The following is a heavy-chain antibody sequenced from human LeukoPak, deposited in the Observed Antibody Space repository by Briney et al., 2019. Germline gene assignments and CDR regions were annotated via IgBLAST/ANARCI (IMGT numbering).Heavy chain of an antibody. J-gene: IGHJ4*02. Sequence: PGGSLRLSCAASGFTFSSYSMHWVRQAPGKGLERVSSISSSSSYIYYADSMKGRFTISRDNAKNSLYLQMNSLRAEDTAVYYCASRYDSSGYLYWGQGTLVTVSS. D-gene: IGHD3-22*01. CDR1: GFTFSSYS. CDR3: ASRYDSSGYLY. V-gene: IGHV3-21*01. CDR2: ISSSSSYI.